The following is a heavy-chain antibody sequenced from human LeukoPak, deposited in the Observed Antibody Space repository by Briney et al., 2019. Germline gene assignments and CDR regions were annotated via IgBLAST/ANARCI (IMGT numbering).Heavy chain of an antibody. D-gene: IGHD1-20*01. Sequence: GGSLRLSCAASGFTFSNYMIHWVRHAPWKGLVWVSRIKSDGITITYADSVKGRFTISRDNAKNTLYLQMNSLRAEDTAVYYCLRDLNWSLDQWGQGTLVTVSS. CDR1: GFTFSNYM. V-gene: IGHV3-74*01. J-gene: IGHJ4*02. CDR3: LRDLNWSLDQ. CDR2: IKSDGITI.